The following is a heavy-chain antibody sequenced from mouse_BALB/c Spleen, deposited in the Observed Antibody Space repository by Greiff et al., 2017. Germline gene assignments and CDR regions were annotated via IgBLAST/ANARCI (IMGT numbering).Heavy chain of an antibody. J-gene: IGHJ1*01. Sequence: EVQVVESGGGLVQPGGSLKLSCAASGFAFSSYDMSWVRQTPEKRLEWVAYISSGGGSTYYPDTVKGRFTISRDNAKNTLYLQMSSLKSEDTAMYYCARHGLGGYFDVWGAGTTVTVSS. CDR1: GFAFSSYD. D-gene: IGHD3-3*01. CDR2: ISSGGGST. CDR3: ARHGLGGYFDV. V-gene: IGHV5-12-1*01.